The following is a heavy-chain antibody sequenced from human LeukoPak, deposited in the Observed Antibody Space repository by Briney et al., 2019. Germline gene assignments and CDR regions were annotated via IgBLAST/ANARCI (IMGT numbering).Heavy chain of an antibody. CDR2: ISVRSSHI. CDR1: GVTFSSYASYS. Sequence: GGSLRLSCAASGVTFSSYASYSMNWVRQAPGKVLEWVSSISVRSSHIYYADSVKGRFTISRDNAQNSVYLQMNSLRAEDTAVYYCARGYDSSGHYPGALDYWGQGTLVTVSS. D-gene: IGHD3-22*01. CDR3: ARGYDSSGHYPGALDY. V-gene: IGHV3-21*01. J-gene: IGHJ4*02.